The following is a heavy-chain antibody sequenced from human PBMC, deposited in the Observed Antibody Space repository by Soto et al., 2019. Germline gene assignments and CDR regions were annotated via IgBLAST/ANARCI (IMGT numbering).Heavy chain of an antibody. CDR1: GGSFSTYY. D-gene: IGHD2-21*01. Sequence: SETLSLTCTVSGGSFSTYYWSWIRQPPGKGLEWIGNIYYSGSTNYNPSLKSRVTISVDTSKNQFSLKLTSVNTADTAIYYCTRGGDPYKTGHWGQGTLVTVS. V-gene: IGHV4-59*01. CDR3: TRGGDPYKTGH. CDR2: IYYSGST. J-gene: IGHJ4*02.